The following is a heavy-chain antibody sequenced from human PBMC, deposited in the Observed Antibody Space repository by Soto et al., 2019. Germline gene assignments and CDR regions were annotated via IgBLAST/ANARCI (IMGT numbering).Heavy chain of an antibody. V-gene: IGHV3-23*01. CDR1: GFTFSSYA. CDR2: ISGSGGST. Sequence: EVQLLESGGGLVQPGGSLRLSCAASGFTFSSYAMSWVRQAPGKGLEWVSAISGSGGSTYYADSVKGRFTISRDNSKNTLYLQMNSLRAEDTAVYYGAKPSYGSGSYFIGYWGQGTLVTVSS. J-gene: IGHJ4*02. D-gene: IGHD3-10*01. CDR3: AKPSYGSGSYFIGY.